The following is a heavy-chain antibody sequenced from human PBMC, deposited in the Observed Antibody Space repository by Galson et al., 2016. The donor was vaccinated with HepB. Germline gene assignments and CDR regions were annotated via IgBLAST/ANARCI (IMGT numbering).Heavy chain of an antibody. J-gene: IGHJ3*02. V-gene: IGHV1-69*13. D-gene: IGHD6-19*01. Sequence: SVKVSCKASGGTFSNNAINWVRQAPGQGLEWMGRIIPIFGTTNSAQKFQGRVTITADESTSTAYMELSSLRSEDPALYYWARERLIHNDAFDIWGQGTMVTVS. CDR1: GGTFSNNA. CDR2: IIPIFGTT. CDR3: ARERLIHNDAFDI.